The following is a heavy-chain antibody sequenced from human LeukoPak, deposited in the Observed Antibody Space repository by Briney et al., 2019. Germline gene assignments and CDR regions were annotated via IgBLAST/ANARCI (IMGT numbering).Heavy chain of an antibody. CDR1: GYTFTSYG. CDR2: ISAYNGNT. D-gene: IGHD6-19*01. J-gene: IGHJ4*02. Sequence: ASVKVSCKASGYTFTSYGISWVRQAPGQGLEWMGWISAYNGNTNYAQKLQGRVTMTTDTSTSTAYMELRSLRSDDTAVYYCARVLRYSSGWYHFDYWGQGTLVTVSS. V-gene: IGHV1-18*01. CDR3: ARVLRYSSGWYHFDY.